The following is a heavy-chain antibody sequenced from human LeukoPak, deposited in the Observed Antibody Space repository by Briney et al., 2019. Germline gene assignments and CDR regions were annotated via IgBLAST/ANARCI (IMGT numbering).Heavy chain of an antibody. V-gene: IGHV3-30-3*01. CDR2: ISYDGSNK. CDR3: ARPIRRELEGLTDPDY. Sequence: PGGSLRLSCAASGFTFSSYTMHWVRQAPGQGLEWVAVISYDGSNKYYADSVKGRFTISGDTSKNTLYLQMNSLRAEDTAVYYCARPIRRELEGLTDPDYWGQGTLVTVSS. D-gene: IGHD1-1*01. J-gene: IGHJ4*02. CDR1: GFTFSSYT.